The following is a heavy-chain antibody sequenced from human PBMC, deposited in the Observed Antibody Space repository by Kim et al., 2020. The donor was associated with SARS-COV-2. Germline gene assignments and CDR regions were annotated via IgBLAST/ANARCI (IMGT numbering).Heavy chain of an antibody. D-gene: IGHD6-13*01. V-gene: IGHV5-10-1*01. CDR2: IDPSDSYT. Sequence: GESLKISCKGSGYSFTSYWISWVRQMPGKGLEWMGRIDPSDSYTNYSPSFQGHVTISADKSISTAYLQWSSLKASDTAMYYCARIGKVEAAAGTFDPWGQGTLVTVSS. CDR3: ARIGKVEAAAGTFDP. CDR1: GYSFTSYW. J-gene: IGHJ5*02.